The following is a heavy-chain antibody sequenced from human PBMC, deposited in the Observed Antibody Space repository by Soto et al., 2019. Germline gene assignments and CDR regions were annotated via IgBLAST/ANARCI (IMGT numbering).Heavy chain of an antibody. V-gene: IGHV4-59*01. Sequence: SETLSLTCTVSGGSISNYYWNWIRQPPGKGLEWIGSIYYSGSTSYNPSLQSRVTMSVDTSKNQFSLKLTSVTAADAAVYYCARTCFDSGSYYNSCFDPWRQGTLVTVSS. CDR2: IYYSGST. D-gene: IGHD3-10*01. J-gene: IGHJ5*02. CDR1: GGSISNYY. CDR3: ARTCFDSGSYYNSCFDP.